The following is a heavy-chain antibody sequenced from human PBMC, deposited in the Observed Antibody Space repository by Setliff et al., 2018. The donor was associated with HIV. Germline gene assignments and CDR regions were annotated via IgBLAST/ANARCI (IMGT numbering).Heavy chain of an antibody. CDR2: INHSGKT. CDR1: GGSFSGFY. V-gene: IGHV4-34*01. D-gene: IGHD3-3*01. CDR3: ARGFTIFGVGFSADPTGNWFDP. J-gene: IGHJ5*02. Sequence: SETLSLTCAVYGGSFSGFYWSWVRQAPGKGLEWIGEINHSGKTNYNPSLKSRITSSVDTSENQFALKLASVTAADTAVYYCARGFTIFGVGFSADPTGNWFDPWGQGTLVTVSS.